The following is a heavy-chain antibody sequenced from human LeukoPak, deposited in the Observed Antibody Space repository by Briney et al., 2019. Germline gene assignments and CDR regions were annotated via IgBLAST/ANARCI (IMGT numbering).Heavy chain of an antibody. D-gene: IGHD2-2*01. V-gene: IGHV4-34*01. Sequence: SETLSLTCAVYGGSFSGYYWSWIRQPPGKGLEWIGDVNHSGSTNYNPSHKSRVTISVDTSKTQFSLKLSSVTAADTAVYHCARVLSIVVVPGATFWFDPWGQGTLVTVSS. J-gene: IGHJ5*02. CDR3: ARVLSIVVVPGATFWFDP. CDR1: GGSFSGYY. CDR2: VNHSGST.